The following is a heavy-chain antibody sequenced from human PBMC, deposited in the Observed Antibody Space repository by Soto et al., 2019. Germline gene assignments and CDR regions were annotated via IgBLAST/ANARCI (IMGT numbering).Heavy chain of an antibody. V-gene: IGHV3-33*01. D-gene: IGHD3-22*01. CDR3: ARGGGNSMIVGARMDV. Sequence: QVQLVESGGGVVQPGRSLRISCAASGFTFSSYGMHWVRQAPGKGLEWVAVRWFAGSNKYYTDSLKGLFSISKDNSKNTRHLQMNSLRAEDTAEYYCARGGGNSMIVGARMDVWGQGTTVTVSS. CDR1: GFTFSSYG. J-gene: IGHJ6*02. CDR2: RWFAGSNK.